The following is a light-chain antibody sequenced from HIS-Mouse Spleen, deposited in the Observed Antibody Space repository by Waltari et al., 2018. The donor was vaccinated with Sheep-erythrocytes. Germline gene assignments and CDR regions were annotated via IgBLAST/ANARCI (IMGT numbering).Light chain of an antibody. CDR2: WAT. V-gene: IGKV4-1*01. J-gene: IGKJ4*01. CDR3: QQYYSTPLT. Sequence: DIVMTQSLDSLAVSLGERATINCKSSQSVLYSSNNKNYLSWYQQKPGQSPKLLIYWATTRESGVPDRFSGSGSGTDFTLTISSLQAEDVAVYYCQQYYSTPLTFGGGTKVEIK. CDR1: QSVLYSSNNKNY.